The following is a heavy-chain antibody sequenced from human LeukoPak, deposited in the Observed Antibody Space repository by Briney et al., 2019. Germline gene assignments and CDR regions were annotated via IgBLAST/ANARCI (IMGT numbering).Heavy chain of an antibody. CDR3: ARGISGSYYKVPTYYYMDV. V-gene: IGHV4-59*01. CDR1: GGSISSYY. J-gene: IGHJ6*03. CDR2: IYYSGGT. D-gene: IGHD3-10*01. Sequence: KASETLSLTCTVSGGSISSYYWSWIRQPPGKGLEWIGYIYYSGGTNYNPSLKSRVTISVDTSKNQFSLKLSSVTAADTAVYYCARGISGSYYKVPTYYYMDVWGKGTTVTVSS.